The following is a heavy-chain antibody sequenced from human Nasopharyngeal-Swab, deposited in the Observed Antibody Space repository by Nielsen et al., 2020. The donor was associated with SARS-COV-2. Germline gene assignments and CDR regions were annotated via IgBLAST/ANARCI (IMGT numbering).Heavy chain of an antibody. D-gene: IGHD6-13*01. Sequence: LSLTCAASGFTFSSYAMHWVRQAPGKGLEWVAVISYDGSNKYYADSVKGRFTISRDNSKNTLYLQMNSLRAEDTAVYYCARGQNGQQLVPSYYYYGMDVWGQGTTVTVSS. J-gene: IGHJ6*02. CDR2: ISYDGSNK. CDR3: ARGQNGQQLVPSYYYYGMDV. V-gene: IGHV3-30*04. CDR1: GFTFSSYA.